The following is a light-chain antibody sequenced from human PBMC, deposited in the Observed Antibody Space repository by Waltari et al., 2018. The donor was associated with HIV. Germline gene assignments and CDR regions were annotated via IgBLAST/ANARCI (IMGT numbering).Light chain of an antibody. V-gene: IGLV1-44*01. Sequence: QSVLTQPPSASGTPGQRVTISCSGSSSNIGSNTVNWYQQLPGTAPKLLIYSNNQRPSGVPDRFSGSKSSTSASVAISGRQSEDEAEYYCAAWDDSLNAVVFGGGTKLIVL. CDR2: SNN. CDR1: SSNIGSNT. J-gene: IGLJ2*01. CDR3: AAWDDSLNAVV.